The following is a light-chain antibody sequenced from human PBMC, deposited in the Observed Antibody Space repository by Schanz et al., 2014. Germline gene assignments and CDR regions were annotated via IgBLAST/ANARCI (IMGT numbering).Light chain of an antibody. V-gene: IGLV1-40*01. Sequence: QSVLTQPPSVSGAPGQRVTISCTGSSSNIGAGYDVHWYQQLPGAAPKLLIYGNYRRPSGVPDRFSGSKSGTSASLAISGLQSEDEADYYCSAWDDSMKRVFGGGTKLTVL. J-gene: IGLJ3*02. CDR2: GNY. CDR3: SAWDDSMKRV. CDR1: SSNIGAGYD.